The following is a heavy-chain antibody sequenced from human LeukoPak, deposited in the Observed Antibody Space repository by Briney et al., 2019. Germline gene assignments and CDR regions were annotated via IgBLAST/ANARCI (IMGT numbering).Heavy chain of an antibody. CDR3: AKDEPYSSSWYGGTY. Sequence: GGSLRLSCAASGFTFSSSAMSWVRQVPGKGLEWVSGISGSGGSTYYADSVKGRFTISRDNSKSTLYLQMNSLRAEDTAVYYCAKDEPYSSSWYGGTYWGQGTLVTVSS. CDR2: ISGSGGST. J-gene: IGHJ4*02. CDR1: GFTFSSSA. V-gene: IGHV3-23*01. D-gene: IGHD6-13*01.